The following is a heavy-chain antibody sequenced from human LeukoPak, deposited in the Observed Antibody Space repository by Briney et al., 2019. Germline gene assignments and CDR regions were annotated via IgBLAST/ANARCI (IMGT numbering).Heavy chain of an antibody. CDR1: GFTFSDYY. CDR3: TTGARSHGYLFDR. CDR2: ISSSSSYT. V-gene: IGHV3-11*05. J-gene: IGHJ4*02. Sequence: GGSLRLSCAASGFTFSDYYMSWIRQAPGKGLEWVSYISSSSSYTNYADSMKGRFTISRDNAKSSLYLQMNSLRAEDTAVYYCTTGARSHGYLFDRWGQGTLVTVSS. D-gene: IGHD5-18*01.